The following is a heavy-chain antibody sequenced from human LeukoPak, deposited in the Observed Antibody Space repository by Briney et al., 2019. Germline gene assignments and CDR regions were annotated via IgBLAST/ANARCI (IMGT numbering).Heavy chain of an antibody. Sequence: GTLSLTCPGYRGSFSGYYWSWMGQPPAGGLEWMGQINHSRSTNYNPSLKSQVTISVDTHKNQFSLKLSSVTAADTAVYYCARELRGPYYYGMDVWGQGTTATVSS. V-gene: IGHV4-34*01. CDR1: RGSFSGYY. CDR2: INHSRST. CDR3: ARELRGPYYYGMDV. D-gene: IGHD1-7*01. J-gene: IGHJ6*02.